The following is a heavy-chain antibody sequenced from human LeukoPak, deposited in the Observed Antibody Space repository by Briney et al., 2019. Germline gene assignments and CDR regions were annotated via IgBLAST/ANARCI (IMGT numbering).Heavy chain of an antibody. D-gene: IGHD3-9*01. J-gene: IGHJ6*02. CDR3: ARENGDFFDWLPSRDYYYYGMDV. Sequence: PSETLSLTCTVSGGSISSSSYYWGWIRQPPGKGLEWIGSIYYSGSTYYNPSLKSRVTISVDTSKNQFSLKLSSVTAADTAVYYCARENGDFFDWLPSRDYYYYGMDVWGQGTTVTVSS. CDR1: GGSISSSSYY. CDR2: IYYSGST. V-gene: IGHV4-39*07.